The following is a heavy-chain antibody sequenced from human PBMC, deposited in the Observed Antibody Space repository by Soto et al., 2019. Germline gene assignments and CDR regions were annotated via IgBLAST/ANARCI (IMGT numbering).Heavy chain of an antibody. J-gene: IGHJ6*02. D-gene: IGHD4-4*01. V-gene: IGHV5-51*01. CDR1: GNSFTRYW. Sequence: PWESLKISCTSSGNSFTRYWIGWVRQMPGEGLEWMGIIYPGDSDTRYSPSFQGQVTISADKSISTAYLQWSSLKASDTAMYYCARHRMTTVTDYYYYGMDVWGQGTTVTVSS. CDR3: ARHRMTTVTDYYYYGMDV. CDR2: IYPGDSDT.